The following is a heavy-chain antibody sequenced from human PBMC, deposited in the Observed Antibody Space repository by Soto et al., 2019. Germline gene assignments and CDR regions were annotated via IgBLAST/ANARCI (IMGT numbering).Heavy chain of an antibody. V-gene: IGHV3-30-3*01. CDR1: GFTFSSYW. J-gene: IGHJ4*02. D-gene: IGHD3-22*01. Sequence: AGGSLRLSCAASGFTFSSYWMSWVSQAPGKGLEWVALISYDGSDKDYADSVKGRFTISRDNSRNTLFLQMNSLRAEDTAVYYCARDYYKYYDSSGYYRSPAYWGQGTLVTVSS. CDR2: ISYDGSDK. CDR3: ARDYYKYYDSSGYYRSPAY.